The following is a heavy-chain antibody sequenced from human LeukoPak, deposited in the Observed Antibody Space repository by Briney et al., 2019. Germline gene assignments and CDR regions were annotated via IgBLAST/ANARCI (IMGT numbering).Heavy chain of an antibody. V-gene: IGHV4-31*03. CDR3: ARGGSMAHYFDY. CDR2: IYYSGST. CDR1: GGSISSGGYY. J-gene: IGHJ4*02. Sequence: PSETLSLTCTVSGGSISSGGYYWSRIRQHPGKGLEWIGYIYYSGSTYYNPSLKSRVTISVDTSKNQFSLKLSSVTAADTAVYYCARGGSMAHYFDYWGQGTLVTVSS. D-gene: IGHD3-10*01.